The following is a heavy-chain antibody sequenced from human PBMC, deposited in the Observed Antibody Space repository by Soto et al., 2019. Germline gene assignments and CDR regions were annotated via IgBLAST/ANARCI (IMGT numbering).Heavy chain of an antibody. CDR1: GFTFSNYG. D-gene: IGHD4-17*01. V-gene: IGHV3-23*01. CDR3: AKPLTTVTTFTKFDY. CDR2: ISATGGTT. Sequence: GGSLRLSCAASGFTFSNYGMYWVRQAPGKGLEWVSRISATGGTTNYADSVKGRFTTSRDNSRNTLYLQMNSLRADDTAVYYCAKPLTTVTTFTKFDYWGQGDLVTSPQ. J-gene: IGHJ4*02.